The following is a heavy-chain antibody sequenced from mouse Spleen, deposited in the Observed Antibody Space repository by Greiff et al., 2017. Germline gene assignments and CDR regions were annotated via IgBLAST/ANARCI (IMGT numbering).Heavy chain of an antibody. J-gene: IGHJ4*01. D-gene: IGHD1-2*01. V-gene: IGHV2-2*02. CDR1: GFSLTSYG. CDR3: ARKEFITTLYAMDY. CDR2: IWSGGST. Sequence: VQLVESGPGLVQPSQSLSITCTVSGFSLTSYGVHWVRQSPGKGLEWLGVIWSGGSTDYNAAFISRLSISKDNSKSQVFFKMNSLQANDTAIYYCARKEFITTLYAMDYWGQGTSVTVSS.